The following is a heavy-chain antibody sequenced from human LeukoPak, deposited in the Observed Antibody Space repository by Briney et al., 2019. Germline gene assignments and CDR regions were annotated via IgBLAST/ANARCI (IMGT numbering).Heavy chain of an antibody. CDR3: AKDRVQVTAVTTDWYFDL. CDR2: ISCSGGST. CDR1: GFTFSSYA. J-gene: IGHJ2*01. D-gene: IGHD4-17*01. V-gene: IGHV3-23*01. Sequence: PGGSLRLSCAASGFTFSSYAMSWVRPAPGKGLEWVSAISCSGGSTYYADSVKGRFTISRDNSKNTLYLQMNSLRTEDTALYYCAKDRVQVTAVTTDWYFDLWGRGTLVTVSS.